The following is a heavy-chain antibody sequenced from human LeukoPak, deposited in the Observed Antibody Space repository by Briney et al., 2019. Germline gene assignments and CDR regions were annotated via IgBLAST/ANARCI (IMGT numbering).Heavy chain of an antibody. CDR2: IYYTGST. CDR3: ARTYYYGSGRAARQYFQH. J-gene: IGHJ1*01. V-gene: IGHV4-59*08. CDR1: GGSITDYY. D-gene: IGHD3-10*01. Sequence: SETLSLTCTVSGGSITDYYWGWIRQPPGKGLEWMGYIYYTGSTNYNPSLKSRVTISVDTSKNQFSLKLSSVTAADTAVYYCARTYYYGSGRAARQYFQHWGQGTLVTVSS.